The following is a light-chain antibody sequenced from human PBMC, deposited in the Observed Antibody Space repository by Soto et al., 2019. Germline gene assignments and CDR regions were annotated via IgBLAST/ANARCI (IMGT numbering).Light chain of an antibody. V-gene: IGLV2-14*03. CDR1: SSDVGGYNY. CDR3: SSYAGSSTQV. J-gene: IGLJ1*01. CDR2: DVS. Sequence: QSALTQPASVSGSPGQSITISCTGTSSDVGGYNYVSWYQQHPGKAPKLMIYDVSVRPSGFSNRFSGSKSGNTASLTISGLQAEDEADYYCSSYAGSSTQVFGTGTKVTVL.